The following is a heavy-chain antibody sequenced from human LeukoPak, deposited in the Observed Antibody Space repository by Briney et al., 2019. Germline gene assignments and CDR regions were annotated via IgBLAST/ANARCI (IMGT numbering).Heavy chain of an antibody. CDR2: IYYSGST. CDR1: GGSISSGDYY. CDR3: ARDRGPLRYFDWLKPGISYYYGMDV. Sequence: SETLSLTCTVSGGSISSGDYYWSWIRQPPGKGLEWIGYIYYSGSTYYNPPLKSRVTISVDTSKNQFSLKLSSVTAADTAVYYCARDRGPLRYFDWLKPGISYYYGMDVWGQGTTVTVSS. J-gene: IGHJ6*02. D-gene: IGHD3-9*01. V-gene: IGHV4-30-4*01.